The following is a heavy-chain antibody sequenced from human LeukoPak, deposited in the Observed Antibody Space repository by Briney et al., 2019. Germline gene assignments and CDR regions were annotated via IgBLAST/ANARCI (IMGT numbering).Heavy chain of an antibody. V-gene: IGHV1-69*05. D-gene: IGHD2-2*01. CDR1: GGTFSSYA. Sequence: SVKVSCKASGGTFSSYAISWVRQAPGQGLEWMGGIIPIFGTANYAQKFQGRVTITTNESTSTAYMELSSLRSEDTAVYYCARDRGRYCSSTSCFGAYYFDYWGQGTLVTVSS. J-gene: IGHJ4*02. CDR3: ARDRGRYCSSTSCFGAYYFDY. CDR2: IIPIFGTA.